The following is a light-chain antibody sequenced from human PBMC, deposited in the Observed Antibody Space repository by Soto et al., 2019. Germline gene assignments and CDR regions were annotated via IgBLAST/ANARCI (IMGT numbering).Light chain of an antibody. CDR3: QQRSNWPTS. Sequence: DIQMTQSPSTLSASVGDRVTITCRASQRISTWLAWYQEKAGKAPQLLIYAASNLQSGVPSRFSGSGSGTDFTLTISSLEHEDFAVYYCQQRSNWPTSFGQGTRLEIK. J-gene: IGKJ5*01. CDR2: AAS. V-gene: IGKV1-12*01. CDR1: QRISTW.